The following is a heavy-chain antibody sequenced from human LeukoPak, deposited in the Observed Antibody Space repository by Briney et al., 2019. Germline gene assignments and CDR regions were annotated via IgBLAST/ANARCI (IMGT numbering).Heavy chain of an antibody. CDR2: IKQEGSEK. Sequence: GGSLRLSCAASGFTFSSYWMSWVRQAPGKGLEWVANIKQEGSEKYYVDSVKGRFTISRDNAKNSLYLQMNSLRAEDTAVYYCARVDGRFLEWLLWEYYFDYWGQGTLVTVSS. J-gene: IGHJ4*02. CDR3: ARVDGRFLEWLLWEYYFDY. V-gene: IGHV3-7*01. CDR1: GFTFSSYW. D-gene: IGHD3-3*01.